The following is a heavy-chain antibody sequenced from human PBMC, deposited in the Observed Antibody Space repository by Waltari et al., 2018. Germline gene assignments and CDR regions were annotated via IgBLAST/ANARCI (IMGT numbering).Heavy chain of an antibody. CDR3: ATGGWGFYLDY. CDR2: ISSSSSYT. CDR1: GFTFSSYN. D-gene: IGHD7-27*01. Sequence: EVQLVESGGGLVKPGGSLRLSCAASGFTFSSYNMNWVHQAPGRGLEWVSSISSSSSYTHYADSVKGRFTISRDNAKNSLYLEMNSLRAEDTAVYYCATGGWGFYLDYWGQGTVVTVSS. V-gene: IGHV3-21*01. J-gene: IGHJ4*02.